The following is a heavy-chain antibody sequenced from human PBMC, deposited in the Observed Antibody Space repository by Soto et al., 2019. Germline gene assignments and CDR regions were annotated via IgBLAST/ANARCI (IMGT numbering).Heavy chain of an antibody. V-gene: IGHV3-9*01. J-gene: IGHJ3*02. CDR2: ISWNSGSI. Sequence: EVQLVESGGGLVQPGRSLRLSCAASGFTFDDYAMHWVRQAPGKGLEWVSGISWNSGSIGYADSVKGRFTISRDNAKNSLYLQTNSLRAEDTAFYYCAYSRRISDAFDIWGQGTMVTVSS. CDR3: AYSRRISDAFDI. D-gene: IGHD2-15*01. CDR1: GFTFDDYA.